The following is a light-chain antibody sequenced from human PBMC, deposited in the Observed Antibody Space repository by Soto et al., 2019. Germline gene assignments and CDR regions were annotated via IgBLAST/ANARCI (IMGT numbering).Light chain of an antibody. Sequence: VIPQSPATLSVSPGERATLSCRASHSFSNNYLAWYQQKPGQAPRLLIYGASNRATGIPDRFSGSGSGTDFTLTISRLEPEDFAVYYCQQYGSSGTFGQGTKVDIK. J-gene: IGKJ1*01. CDR2: GAS. V-gene: IGKV3-20*01. CDR3: QQYGSSGT. CDR1: HSFSNNY.